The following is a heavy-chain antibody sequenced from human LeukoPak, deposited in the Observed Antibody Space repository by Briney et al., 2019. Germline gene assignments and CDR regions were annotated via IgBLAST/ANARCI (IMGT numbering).Heavy chain of an antibody. CDR1: VSSFSRYY. CDR3: ARDQNYFDTPAYYGIDC. CDR2: INPNSGAT. J-gene: IGHJ4*02. V-gene: IGHV1-2*02. D-gene: IGHD3-22*01. Sequence: GASVKLSSTASVSSFSRYYIHWVRQAPGQGLEWMGWINPNSGATNYAQKFHGTVTMTRDTSTSTAYMELTRLRSDDTGVYYCARDQNYFDTPAYYGIDCWGQGTLVTVSS.